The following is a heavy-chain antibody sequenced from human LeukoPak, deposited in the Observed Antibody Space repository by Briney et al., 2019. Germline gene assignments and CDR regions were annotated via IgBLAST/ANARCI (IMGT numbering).Heavy chain of an antibody. J-gene: IGHJ4*02. CDR2: INPSGGST. V-gene: IGHV1-46*01. CDR1: GYTFTSYY. D-gene: IGHD6-13*01. Sequence: GASVKVSCKASGYTFTSYYMHWVRQAPGQGLEWMGIINPSGGSTSYAQKFQGRVTMTRDTSTSTVYMELSSLRSEDTAVCYCARGRIAAAGTVPYYFDYWGQGTLVTVSS. CDR3: ARGRIAAAGTVPYYFDY.